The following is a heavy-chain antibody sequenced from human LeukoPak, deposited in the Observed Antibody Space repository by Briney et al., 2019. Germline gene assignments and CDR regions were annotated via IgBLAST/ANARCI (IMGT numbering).Heavy chain of an antibody. D-gene: IGHD3-22*01. CDR3: AKDMGYDNGYYFGY. V-gene: IGHV3-9*01. CDR1: GFTFDDYA. J-gene: IGHJ4*02. CDR2: ISWNSGSI. Sequence: GGSLRLSCAASGFTFDDYAMHWVRQAPGKGLEWVSGISWNSGSIGYADSVKGRFTISRDNAKNSLYLQMNSLRAEDTALYYCAKDMGYDNGYYFGYWGQGTLVTVSS.